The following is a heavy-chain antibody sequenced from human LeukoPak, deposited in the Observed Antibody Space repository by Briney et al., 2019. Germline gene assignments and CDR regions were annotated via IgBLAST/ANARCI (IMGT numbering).Heavy chain of an antibody. CDR3: ARAFYSHSWYLKEDFFDY. CDR1: GGSISSGSYY. CDR2: IYTSGST. J-gene: IGHJ4*02. Sequence: SETLSLTCTVSGGSISSGSYYWSWIRQPAGKGLEWIGRIYTSGSTNYNPSLKSRVTISVDTSKNQFSLKLSSVTAADTAVYYCARAFYSHSWYLKEDFFDYWGQGTPVTASS. D-gene: IGHD6-13*01. V-gene: IGHV4-61*02.